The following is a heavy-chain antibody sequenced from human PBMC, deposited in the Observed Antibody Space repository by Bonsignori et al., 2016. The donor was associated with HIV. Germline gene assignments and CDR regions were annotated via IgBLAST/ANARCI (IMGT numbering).Heavy chain of an antibody. V-gene: IGHV4-34*01. CDR2: YLHSGNT. Sequence: QVQLQQWGAGLLKSSETLSLTCAVYGGSFSGFYWSWIRQPPGNGAWSGLEKYLHSGNTNYTPSLKGRVSISADMSKNQVSLKLSSVTAADTAVYYCARGLVGLRLGELSFAPQYYYHMDVWGKGTTVTVSS. J-gene: IGHJ6*03. D-gene: IGHD3-16*02. CDR3: ARGLVGLRLGELSFAPQYYYHMDV. CDR1: GGSFSGFY.